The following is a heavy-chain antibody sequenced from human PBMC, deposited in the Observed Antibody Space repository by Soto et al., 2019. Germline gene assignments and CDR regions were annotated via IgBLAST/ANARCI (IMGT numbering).Heavy chain of an antibody. CDR1: GGTFSSYA. Sequence: SVKVSCKASGGTFSSYAISWVRRAPGQGLEWMGGIIPIFGTANYAQKFQGRVTITADKSTSTAYMELSSLRSEDTAVYYCARESVVVPAAIQGSRTRGAFDIWGQGTMVTVSS. D-gene: IGHD2-2*02. CDR3: ARESVVVPAAIQGSRTRGAFDI. CDR2: IIPIFGTA. V-gene: IGHV1-69*06. J-gene: IGHJ3*02.